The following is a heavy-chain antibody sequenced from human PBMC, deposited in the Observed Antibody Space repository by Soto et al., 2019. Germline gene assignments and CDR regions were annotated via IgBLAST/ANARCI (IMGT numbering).Heavy chain of an antibody. CDR3: ARELYDNGPYGLDV. CDR2: ISPSSGAT. D-gene: IGHD3-22*01. J-gene: IGHJ6*02. V-gene: IGHV1-2*04. CDR1: GYTFTDSY. Sequence: ASVNVSFKASGYTFTDSYIHWVRQAPGKGLEWMGWISPSSGATQYAQKFQGWVTVTRDTSTSTVYLDVSRLKSDGSAVYYCARELYDNGPYGLDVWGQGTTVTVSS.